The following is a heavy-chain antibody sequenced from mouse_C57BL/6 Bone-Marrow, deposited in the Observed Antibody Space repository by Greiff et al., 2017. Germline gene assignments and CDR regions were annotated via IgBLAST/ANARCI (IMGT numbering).Heavy chain of an antibody. Sequence: QVQLQQPGAELVMPGASVKLSCKASGYTFTSYWMHWVTQRPGQGLEWIGEIDPSDSYTNYNQKFKGKSTLTVDKSSSTAYMQLSRLTSEDSAVYYCARQEGDSNYLYYAMDYWGQGTSVTVSS. J-gene: IGHJ4*01. CDR3: ARQEGDSNYLYYAMDY. D-gene: IGHD2-5*01. CDR2: IDPSDSYT. V-gene: IGHV1-69*01. CDR1: GYTFTSYW.